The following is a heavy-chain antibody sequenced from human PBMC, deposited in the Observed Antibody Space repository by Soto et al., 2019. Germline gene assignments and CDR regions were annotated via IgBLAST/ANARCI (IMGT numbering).Heavy chain of an antibody. CDR2: MSPNSGST. CDR1: GYTFTSYD. D-gene: IGHD1-26*01. CDR3: ARQWELSGYSCAMDV. V-gene: IGHV1-8*01. J-gene: IGHJ6*02. Sequence: SVKVSCKASGYTFTSYDINWVRQATGQGLEWMGWMSPNSGSTGYAQKFQGRVTMTRDTSISTAYMELSSLRSEDTAVYYCARQWELSGYSCAMDVWCPGLTVTGFS.